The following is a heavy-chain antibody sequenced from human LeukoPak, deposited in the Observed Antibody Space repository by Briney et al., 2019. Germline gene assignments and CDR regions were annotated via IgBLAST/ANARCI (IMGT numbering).Heavy chain of an antibody. CDR3: ARGGSWRSLPFDY. D-gene: IGHD3-3*01. J-gene: IGHJ4*02. CDR1: GFTVSSNY. Sequence: PGGSLRLSCAASGFTVSSNYMSWVRQAPGKGLEWVSVIYSGGSTYYADSVKGRFTISRDNSKNTLYLQMNSLRAEDTAVYYCARGGSWRSLPFDYWGQGTLVTVSS. V-gene: IGHV3-53*01. CDR2: IYSGGST.